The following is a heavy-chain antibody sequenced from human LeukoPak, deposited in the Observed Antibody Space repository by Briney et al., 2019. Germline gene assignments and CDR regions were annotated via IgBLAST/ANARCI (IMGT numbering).Heavy chain of an antibody. D-gene: IGHD2-2*01. CDR2: IIPIFGIA. CDR1: GGTFSSYA. CDR3: AKGYCSSTSCYADGMDV. J-gene: IGHJ6*02. V-gene: IGHV1-69*04. Sequence: ASVKVSCKASGGTFSSYAISWVRQAPGQGLEWMGRIIPIFGIANYAQKFQGRVTITADKSTSTAYMELSSLRSEDTAVYYCAKGYCSSTSCYADGMDVWGQGTTVTVCS.